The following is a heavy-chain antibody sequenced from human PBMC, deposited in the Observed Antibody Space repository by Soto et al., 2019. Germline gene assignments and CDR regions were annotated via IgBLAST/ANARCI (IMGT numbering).Heavy chain of an antibody. CDR3: ARVPRYNMYYVVDY. CDR2: ISAYNGNT. Sequence: ASVKVSCKASGYTFTSYGISWVRQAPGQGLEWMGWISAYNGNTNYAQKLQGRVTMTTDTSTSTAYMELRSLRSDDTAVYYCARVPRYNMYYVVDYWGLGTLVTVSS. V-gene: IGHV1-18*01. J-gene: IGHJ4*03. D-gene: IGHD1-20*01. CDR1: GYTFTSYG.